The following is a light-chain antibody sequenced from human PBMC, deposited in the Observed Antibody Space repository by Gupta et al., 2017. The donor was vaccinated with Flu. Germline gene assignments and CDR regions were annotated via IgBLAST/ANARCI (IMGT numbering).Light chain of an antibody. CDR2: KAS. CDR1: QSISGW. J-gene: IGKJ2*02. CDR3: QQYNSYSEGT. Sequence: DIQMTKSPSTLSASVGDRVSITCRASQSISGWLAWYQQKPGKAPKLLIYKASTLETGVPSRFSGSGSGTEFTLTISSLQPDDFATYYCQQYNSYSEGTFGQGTKLEIK. V-gene: IGKV1-5*03.